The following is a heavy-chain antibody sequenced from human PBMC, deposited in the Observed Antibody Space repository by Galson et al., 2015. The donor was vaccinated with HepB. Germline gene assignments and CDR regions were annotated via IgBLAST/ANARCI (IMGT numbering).Heavy chain of an antibody. Sequence: SLRLSCAASGFTFGDYAMSWFRQAPGKGLEWVGFIRSKAYGGTTEYAASVKGRFTISRDDSKSIAYLQMNSLKTEDTAVYYCTRHFDFWSGYLPPYYYYGMDVRGQGTTVTVSS. CDR1: GFTFGDYA. CDR3: TRHFDFWSGYLPPYYYYGMDV. V-gene: IGHV3-49*03. J-gene: IGHJ6*02. D-gene: IGHD3-3*01. CDR2: IRSKAYGGTT.